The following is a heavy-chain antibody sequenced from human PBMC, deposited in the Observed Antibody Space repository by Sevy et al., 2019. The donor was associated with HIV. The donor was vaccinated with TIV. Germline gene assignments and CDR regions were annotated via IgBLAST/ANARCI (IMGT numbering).Heavy chain of an antibody. Sequence: GGSLRLSCTTSGFTFDDYAMSWFRQAPGKGLEWVAFITRNSYEAYGGTTDYAASVKGRFIISRDDSKSVAFLQMNGMNTEDTAVYYCTRGLATADTPEYYFDYWGQGTLVTVSS. CDR1: GFTFDDYA. D-gene: IGHD5-12*01. V-gene: IGHV3-49*03. CDR2: ITRNSYEAYGGTT. CDR3: TRGLATADTPEYYFDY. J-gene: IGHJ4*02.